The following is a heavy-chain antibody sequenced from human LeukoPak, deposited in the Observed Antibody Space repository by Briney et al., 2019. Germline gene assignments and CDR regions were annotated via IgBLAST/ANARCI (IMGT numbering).Heavy chain of an antibody. D-gene: IGHD5-18*01. V-gene: IGHV1-69*13. CDR1: GGTFSSYA. CDR3: ARGSQGITAMAD. CDR2: IIPIFGTA. J-gene: IGHJ4*02. Sequence: SVKVSCKASGGTFSSYAISWVRQAPGQGLEWMGGIIPIFGTANYAQKFQGRVTITADESTSTAYMELSSLRSEDTAVYYCARGSQGITAMADWGQGTLVTVSS.